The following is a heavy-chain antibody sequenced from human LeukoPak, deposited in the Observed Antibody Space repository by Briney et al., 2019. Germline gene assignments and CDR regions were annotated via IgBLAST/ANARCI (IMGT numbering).Heavy chain of an antibody. D-gene: IGHD6-13*01. CDR3: AKDRSAAAGYFDY. J-gene: IGHJ4*02. V-gene: IGHV3-30*18. Sequence: PGRSLRLSCTASGFTFSSYGMHGVRQAPGKGLEGGAVISYDGSNKYYADSVKGRFTISRDNSKNTLYLQMNSLRAEDTAVYYCAKDRSAAAGYFDYWGQGTLVTVSS. CDR2: ISYDGSNK. CDR1: GFTFSSYG.